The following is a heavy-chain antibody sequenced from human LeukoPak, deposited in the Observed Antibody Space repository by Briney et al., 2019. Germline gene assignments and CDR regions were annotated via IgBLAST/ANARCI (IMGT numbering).Heavy chain of an antibody. CDR2: IYTGGTT. V-gene: IGHV3-66*01. J-gene: IGHJ4*02. CDR1: GFSVTSNR. D-gene: IGHD6-6*01. Sequence: GGSLRLSCAASGFSVTSNRMNWVRQAPGKGLEWVSIIYTGGTTHYADSLNDRFTISRDDSINTLYLQMNSLRAEDTAVYYCARDSSSYYFDYWGQGTLVTVSS. CDR3: ARDSSSYYFDY.